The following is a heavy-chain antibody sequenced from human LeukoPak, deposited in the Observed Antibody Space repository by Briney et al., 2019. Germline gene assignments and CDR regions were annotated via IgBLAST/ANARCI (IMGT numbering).Heavy chain of an antibody. CDR3: ARGSIKRITIFGVVIIRDWFDP. J-gene: IGHJ5*02. CDR1: GYTFTSCD. CDR2: MNPNSGNT. Sequence: ASVKVSCKASGYTFTSCDINWVRQATGQGLEWMGWMNPNSGNTGYAQKFQGRVTMTRNTSISTAYMELSSLRSEDTAVYYCARGSIKRITIFGVVIIRDWFDPWGQGTLVTVSS. D-gene: IGHD3-3*01. V-gene: IGHV1-8*01.